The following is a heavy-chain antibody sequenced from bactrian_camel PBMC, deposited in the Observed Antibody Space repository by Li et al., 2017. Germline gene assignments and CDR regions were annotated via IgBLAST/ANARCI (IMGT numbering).Heavy chain of an antibody. V-gene: IGHV3S42*01. D-gene: IGHD7*01. CDR1: GYTGSSGI. CDR3: AAKRGLCGYGDRWQVVASFGY. J-gene: IGHJ6*01. CDR2: ISSGGGLT. Sequence: VQLVESGGGSVQAGGSLRLSCAASGYTGSSGIMAWFRRAPGKEREGVAHISSGGGLTRYADSVKGRFTISRDNAKNTLSLQMNSLKPEDTAMYYCAAKRGLCGYGDRWQVVASFGYWGQGTQVTVS.